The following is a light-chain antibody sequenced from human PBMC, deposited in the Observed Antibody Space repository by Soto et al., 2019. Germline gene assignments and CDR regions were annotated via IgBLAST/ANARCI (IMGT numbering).Light chain of an antibody. Sequence: QSALTQPASVSGSPGQSITISCSGTSSDVGDYNYVSWFQQYPGKAPKLLIYDVTNRPSGVSHRFSGSKSGNTASLTISGLQAADEADYTCSSYTPSTLVLLGGGTKLTVL. CDR2: DVT. J-gene: IGLJ2*01. CDR1: SSDVGDYNY. V-gene: IGLV2-14*01. CDR3: SSYTPSTLVL.